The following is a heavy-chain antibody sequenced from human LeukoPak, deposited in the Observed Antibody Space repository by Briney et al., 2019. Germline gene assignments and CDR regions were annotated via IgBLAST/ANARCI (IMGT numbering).Heavy chain of an antibody. CDR1: GGSISSSSYY. Sequence: PSETLSLTCTVSGGSISSSSYYWGWIRQPPGKGLEWIGIMYYNSGTTYCNWSLKSRVTISVDTSKNQFSLKLSSVTAADTAVYYCARRSSYGSFDYWGQGTLVTVSS. CDR2: MYYNSGTT. D-gene: IGHD5-18*01. V-gene: IGHV4-39*01. CDR3: ARRSSYGSFDY. J-gene: IGHJ4*02.